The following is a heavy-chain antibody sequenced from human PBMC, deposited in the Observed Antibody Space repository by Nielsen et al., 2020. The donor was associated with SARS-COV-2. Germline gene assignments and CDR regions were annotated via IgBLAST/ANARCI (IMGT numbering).Heavy chain of an antibody. CDR2: IIPIFGTA. V-gene: IGHV1-69*13. CDR1: GGTFSSYA. Sequence: SVKVSCKASGGTFSSYAISWVRQAPGQGLEWMGGIIPIFGTANYAQKFQGRVTITADESTSTAYMELSSLRSEDTAVYYCARGEPLRFDAFDIWGQGTMVTVSS. D-gene: IGHD1-14*01. CDR3: ARGEPLRFDAFDI. J-gene: IGHJ3*02.